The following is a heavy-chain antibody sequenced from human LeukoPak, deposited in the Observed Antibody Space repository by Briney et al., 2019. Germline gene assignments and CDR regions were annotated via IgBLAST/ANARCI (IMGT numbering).Heavy chain of an antibody. CDR3: ARDEGGFGELFIDY. D-gene: IGHD3-10*01. CDR2: ISTSGSSI. V-gene: IGHV3-11*04. J-gene: IGHJ4*02. Sequence: GGSLRLSCAASGFTFSDFYISWIRQAPGKGLEWVSYISTSGSSIYYADSVKGRFTISRDNAKNSLYLQMNSLRAEDTAVYYCARDEGGFGELFIDYWGQGTLVTVSS. CDR1: GFTFSDFY.